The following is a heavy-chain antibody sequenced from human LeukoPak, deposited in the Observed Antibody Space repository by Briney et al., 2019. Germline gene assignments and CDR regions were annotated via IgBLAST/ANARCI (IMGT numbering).Heavy chain of an antibody. Sequence: SETLSLTCTVSGGSISSGSYYWSWIRQPAGKGLEWIGRIYTSGSTNYNPSLKSRVTTSVDTSKNQFSLKLSSVTAADTAVYYCARTPVLGMFWYFDLWGRGTLVTASS. J-gene: IGHJ2*01. V-gene: IGHV4-61*02. CDR3: ARTPVLGMFWYFDL. D-gene: IGHD7-27*01. CDR1: GGSISSGSYY. CDR2: IYTSGST.